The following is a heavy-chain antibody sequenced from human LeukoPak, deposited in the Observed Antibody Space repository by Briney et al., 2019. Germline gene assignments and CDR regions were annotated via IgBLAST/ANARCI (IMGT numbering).Heavy chain of an antibody. CDR1: GFTFSSYG. CDR3: AKFPNYYGSGSYPNGAFDI. J-gene: IGHJ3*02. D-gene: IGHD3-10*01. Sequence: GGSLRHACAASGFTFSSYGMSWVRQAPGKGLEWVSAISGSGGSTYYADSVKGRFTISRDNSKNTLYLQMNSLRAEDTAVYYCAKFPNYYGSGSYPNGAFDIWGQGTMVTVSS. V-gene: IGHV3-23*01. CDR2: ISGSGGST.